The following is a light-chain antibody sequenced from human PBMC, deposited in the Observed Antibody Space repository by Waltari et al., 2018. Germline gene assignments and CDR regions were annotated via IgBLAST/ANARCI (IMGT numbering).Light chain of an antibody. CDR3: EHGGHGTSV. J-gene: IGLJ3*02. CDR2: VNSDGSH. Sequence: QPGKGPRYWMQVNSDGSHRKGDEIPDRFSCSFSGAERSLTICSLQAEDEADYYCEHGGHGTSVFGGGTKLTVL. V-gene: IGLV4-69*01.